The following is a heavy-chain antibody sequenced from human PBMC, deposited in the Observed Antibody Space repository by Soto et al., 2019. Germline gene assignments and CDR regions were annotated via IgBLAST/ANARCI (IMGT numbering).Heavy chain of an antibody. CDR2: IHGSGRT. D-gene: IGHD3-10*01. CDR3: ARELQSATMMRRVPLAYHSFDP. Sequence: SLTCTVSGGSISDNYWTWIRQPAGKALAWIGRIHGSGRTSYNPSLKTGLTMSVDTSNKQISLSLRSVTAADTAVYYCARELQSATMMRRVPLAYHSFDPWGHGTLVTVSS. V-gene: IGHV4-4*07. J-gene: IGHJ5*02. CDR1: GGSISDNY.